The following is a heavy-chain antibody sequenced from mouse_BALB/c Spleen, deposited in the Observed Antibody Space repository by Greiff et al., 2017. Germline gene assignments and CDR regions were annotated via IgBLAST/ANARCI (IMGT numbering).Heavy chain of an antibody. CDR3: AGTATSFAY. D-gene: IGHD3-3*01. CDR2: INPSNGGT. CDR1: GYTFTSYY. V-gene: IGHV1S81*02. J-gene: IGHJ3*01. Sequence: QVQLQQSGAELVKPGASVKLSCKASGYTFTSYYMYWVKQRPGQGLEWIGEINPSNGGTNFNEKFKSKATLTVDKSSSTAYMQLSSLTSEDTAVYYCAGTATSFAYWGQGTLVTVSA.